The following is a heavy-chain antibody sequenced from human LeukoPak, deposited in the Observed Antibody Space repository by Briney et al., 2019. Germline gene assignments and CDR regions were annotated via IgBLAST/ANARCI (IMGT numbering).Heavy chain of an antibody. CDR3: ARHACTTSSCTGFYGMDV. CDR2: ISYSGNT. J-gene: IGHJ6*02. V-gene: IGHV4-39*01. D-gene: IGHD2-2*01. Sequence: AGTLTLTCTASGFSISSSYHRCCIRQPPGKGLEGTVIISYSGNTYYTPALKSRVTISIDTSKNPFYLQLTTVTAADTAVYYCARHACTTSSCTGFYGMDVWGQGTSVTVSS. CDR1: GFSISSSYH.